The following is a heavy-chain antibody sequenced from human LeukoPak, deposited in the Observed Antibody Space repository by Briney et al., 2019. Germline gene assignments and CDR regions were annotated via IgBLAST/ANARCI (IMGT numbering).Heavy chain of an antibody. V-gene: IGHV3-7*01. CDR3: ARNTDRDAYMAS. Sequence: GGSLRLSCEVTGFTLSSYWMSWVRQAPGKGLEGVANIKQDGTETHYGDSVKGRFTISRDNAKNSLYLQLNSLRAEDTAVYYCARNTDRDAYMASWGQGTLVTVSS. J-gene: IGHJ5*02. CDR2: IKQDGTET. CDR1: GFTLSSYW. D-gene: IGHD5-24*01.